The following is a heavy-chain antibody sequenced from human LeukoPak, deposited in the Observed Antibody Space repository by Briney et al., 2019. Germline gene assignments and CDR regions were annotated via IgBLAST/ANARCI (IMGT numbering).Heavy chain of an antibody. D-gene: IGHD3-10*01. J-gene: IGHJ3*02. V-gene: IGHV4-4*07. CDR3: ASPNRRSTYYYGSGSSFDI. CDR2: IHTSGST. Sequence: SETLSLTCTVSGGSISSYYWSWIRQPAGKGLEWIGRIHTSGSTNYNPSLKSRVTISVDTSKNQFSLKLSSVTAADTAVYYCASPNRRSTYYYGSGSSFDIWGQGTMVTVSS. CDR1: GGSISSYY.